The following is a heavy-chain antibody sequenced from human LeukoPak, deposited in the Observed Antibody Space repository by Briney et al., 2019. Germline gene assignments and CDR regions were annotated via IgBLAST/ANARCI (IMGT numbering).Heavy chain of an antibody. V-gene: IGHV3-7*01. CDR1: GFTFSSYW. Sequence: GGSLRLSCAASGFTFSSYWMSWVRQAPGKGLEWVANIKQDGSEKYYVDSVKGRFTISRDNAKNSLYLQMNSLRAEDTAVYYCARVAGELHYYFDYWGQGTLVTVSS. CDR2: IKQDGSEK. CDR3: ARVAGELHYYFDY. D-gene: IGHD3-16*01. J-gene: IGHJ4*02.